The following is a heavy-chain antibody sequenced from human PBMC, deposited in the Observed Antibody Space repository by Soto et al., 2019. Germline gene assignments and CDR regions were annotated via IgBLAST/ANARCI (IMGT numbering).Heavy chain of an antibody. CDR2: ISSSSSYI. CDR3: AREDDSSAVRGFDY. V-gene: IGHV3-21*01. Sequence: GSXRLSCESSRFTFISYSMNWVRQAPGKGLEWVSSISSSSSYIYYADSVKGRFTISRDNAKNSLYLQMNSLRAEDTAVYYCAREDDSSAVRGFDYWGQGTLVTVYS. D-gene: IGHD3-10*01. CDR1: RFTFISYS. J-gene: IGHJ4*02.